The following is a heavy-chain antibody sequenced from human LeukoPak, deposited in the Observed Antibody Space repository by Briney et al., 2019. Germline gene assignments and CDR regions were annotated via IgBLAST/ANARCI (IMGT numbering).Heavy chain of an antibody. V-gene: IGHV1-18*01. CDR3: ARAGVAVAGDNWFDP. J-gene: IGHJ5*02. CDR2: ISAYNGNT. D-gene: IGHD6-19*01. CDR1: GHTFTSYG. Sequence: ASVKVSCKVSGHTFTSYGISWVRPAPGQGLEWMGWISAYNGNTNYAQKLQGRVTMTTDTSTSTAYMELRSLRSDDTAVYYCARAGVAVAGDNWFDPWGQGTLVTVSS.